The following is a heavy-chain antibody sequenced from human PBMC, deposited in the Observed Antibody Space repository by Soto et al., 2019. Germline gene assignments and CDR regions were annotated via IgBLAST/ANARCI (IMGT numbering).Heavy chain of an antibody. CDR3: ARAAAGYYYGMDV. D-gene: IGHD6-13*01. CDR1: GDSISSVNW. J-gene: IGHJ6*02. V-gene: IGHV4-31*11. Sequence: PSETLSLTCAVSGDSISSVNWWSWIRQHPGKGLEWIGYIYYSGSTYYNPSLKSRVTISVDTSKNQFSLKLSSVTAADTAVYYCARAAAGYYYGMDVWGQGTTVTVSS. CDR2: IYYSGST.